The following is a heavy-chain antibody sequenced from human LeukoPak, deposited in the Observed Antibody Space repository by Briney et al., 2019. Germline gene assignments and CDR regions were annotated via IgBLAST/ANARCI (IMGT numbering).Heavy chain of an antibody. V-gene: IGHV4-39*01. Sequence: SETLSLTCTVSGGSISSSSYYWGWIRQPPGKGLEWIERNYYSGSTYYNPSLKSRVTISVDTSKNQFSLKLSSVTAADTAVYYCARHTHLWFGELFRPYGMDVWGQGTTVTVSS. CDR2: NYYSGST. J-gene: IGHJ6*02. D-gene: IGHD3-10*01. CDR3: ARHTHLWFGELFRPYGMDV. CDR1: GGSISSSSYY.